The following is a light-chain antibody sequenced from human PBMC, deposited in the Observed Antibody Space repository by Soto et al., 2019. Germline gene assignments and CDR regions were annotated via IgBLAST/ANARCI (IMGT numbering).Light chain of an antibody. CDR1: QSVSSSY. J-gene: IGKJ4*01. CDR3: QQYSSSRLLT. V-gene: IGKV3-20*01. CDR2: GAS. Sequence: EIVLTQSPGTLSLSPGERATLSCRASQSVSSSYLAWYQQKPGQAPRLLIYGASSRATGIPDRFSGSGSGTDFTLTISRLEPEDFAVYYCQQYSSSRLLTFGGGTKVEIK.